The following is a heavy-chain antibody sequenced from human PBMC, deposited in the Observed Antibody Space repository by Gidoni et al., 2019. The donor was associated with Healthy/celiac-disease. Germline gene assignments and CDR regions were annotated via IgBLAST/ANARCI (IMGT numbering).Heavy chain of an antibody. J-gene: IGHJ4*02. Sequence: QVQLQESGPGLVKPSETLSLTCTVSGGSISSYDWSWIRQPPGKGLEVIGYIYYSGSTNYNPPLKSRVTISVDTSKNQFSRKLSSVTAADTAVYYCARGGDGSGSYQPFDYWGQGTLVTVSS. CDR1: GGSISSYD. CDR3: ARGGDGSGSYQPFDY. D-gene: IGHD3-10*01. CDR2: IYYSGST. V-gene: IGHV4-59*01.